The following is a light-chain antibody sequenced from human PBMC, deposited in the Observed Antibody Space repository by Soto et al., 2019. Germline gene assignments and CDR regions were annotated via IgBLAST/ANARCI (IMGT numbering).Light chain of an antibody. Sequence: QTVVTQEPSFSVSPGGTVTLTCGLSSGSVSTTYYPSWFQQTPGQAPRTLIHSTNTRSSGVPDRFSGSILGNKAALTITGAPADDESDYYCVLYMGGGIWVLGGGTQVTVL. CDR2: STN. V-gene: IGLV8-61*01. CDR1: SGSVSTTYY. J-gene: IGLJ3*02. CDR3: VLYMGGGIWV.